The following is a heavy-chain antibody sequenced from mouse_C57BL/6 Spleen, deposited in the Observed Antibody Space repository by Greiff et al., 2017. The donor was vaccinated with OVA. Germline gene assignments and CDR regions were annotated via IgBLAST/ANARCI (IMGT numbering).Heavy chain of an antibody. CDR2: ISSGGSYT. Sequence: EVQLVESGGDLVKPGGSLKLSCAASGFTFSSYGMSWVRQTPDKRLEWVATISSGGSYTYYPDSVKGRFTLSRDNDKKTLYLQMSSLKSEDKAMYYGARLTTVVADFDYGGQGTTLTVSS. D-gene: IGHD1-1*01. J-gene: IGHJ2*01. V-gene: IGHV5-6*01. CDR3: ARLTTVVADFDY. CDR1: GFTFSSYG.